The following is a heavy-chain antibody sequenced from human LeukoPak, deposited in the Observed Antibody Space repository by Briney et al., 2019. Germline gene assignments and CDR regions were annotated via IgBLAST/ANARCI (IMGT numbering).Heavy chain of an antibody. Sequence: SETLSLTCTVSGGSISSGSYYWSWIRQPAGKGLEWVGHIGSTNYNPSLKSRVTISVDTSKNQFSLKLSSVTAADTAVYYCARGLNYYDSSGRPHWYFDLWSRGTLVTVSS. V-gene: IGHV4-61*09. CDR3: ARGLNYYDSSGRPHWYFDL. J-gene: IGHJ2*01. CDR2: IGST. CDR1: GGSISSGSYY. D-gene: IGHD3-22*01.